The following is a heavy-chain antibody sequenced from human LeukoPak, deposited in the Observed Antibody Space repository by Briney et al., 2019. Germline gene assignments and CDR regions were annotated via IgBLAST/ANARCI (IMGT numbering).Heavy chain of an antibody. CDR1: GFIFSSYS. V-gene: IGHV3-48*01. CDR3: TTRSPARYCSDGACYSSADY. D-gene: IGHD2-15*01. CDR2: ISNTSGSI. Sequence: PGGSLRLSCAASGFIFSSYSMNWVRQAPGKGLEWVSYISNTSGSIYYADSVKGRFTISRDNVKNSLNLQMNSLRTEDTAVYYCTTRSPARYCSDGACYSSADYWGQGTLVTVSS. J-gene: IGHJ4*02.